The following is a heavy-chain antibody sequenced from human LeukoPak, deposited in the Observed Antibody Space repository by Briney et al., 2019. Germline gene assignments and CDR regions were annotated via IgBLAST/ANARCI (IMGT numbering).Heavy chain of an antibody. CDR2: FDPEDGET. Sequence: GASVKVSCKVSGYTLTELSMHWVRQAPGKGLEWMGGFDPEDGETIYAQKFQGRVTMTEDTSTDTAYMELSSLRSEDMAVHYCACGIAAPGTPGNPFDYWGQGTLVTVSS. V-gene: IGHV1-24*01. CDR1: GYTLTELS. D-gene: IGHD6-13*01. J-gene: IGHJ4*02. CDR3: ACGIAAPGTPGNPFDY.